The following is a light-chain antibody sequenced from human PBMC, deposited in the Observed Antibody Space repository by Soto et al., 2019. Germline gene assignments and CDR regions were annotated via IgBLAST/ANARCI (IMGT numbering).Light chain of an antibody. CDR3: AAWDDSLSGLYV. J-gene: IGLJ1*01. Sequence: QSVLTQPPSASGTPGQRVTISCSGSSSNIGSNYVYWYQQLPGTAPKLLIYRNNQRPSGVPDRLSGSKSCTSASLAISGLRSEDEADYYCAAWDDSLSGLYVFGTGTKVTVL. CDR1: SSNIGSNY. CDR2: RNN. V-gene: IGLV1-47*01.